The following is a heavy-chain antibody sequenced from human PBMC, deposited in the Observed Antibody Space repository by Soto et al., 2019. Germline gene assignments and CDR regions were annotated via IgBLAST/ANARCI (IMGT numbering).Heavy chain of an antibody. CDR1: GFTFSHYG. J-gene: IGHJ4*02. V-gene: IGHV3-30*18. CDR2: LSSDGGNK. D-gene: IGHD5-12*01. Sequence: QMQLVESGGGVVQPGRSLRLSCVASGFTFSHYGMHWVRQSPGKGLEWVATLSSDGGNKYHADSVKGRFTISRDNSKNTLYLQMNSLRVDDTALYYCAKRGYSGYDLDYWGQGTLVTVSS. CDR3: AKRGYSGYDLDY.